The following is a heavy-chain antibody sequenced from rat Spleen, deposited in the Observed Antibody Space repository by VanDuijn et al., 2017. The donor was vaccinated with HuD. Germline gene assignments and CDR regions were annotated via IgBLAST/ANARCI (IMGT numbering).Heavy chain of an antibody. Sequence: EVQLVETGGDLVQPGRSLKLSCVASGFTFSSYWMYWIRQAPGKGLEWVSSINPDGGTTYYPDSVKGRFTISRDNAENTVYLQMNSLRSEDTATYYCAREGTMMVLITPHWYFDFWGPGTMVTVSS. CDR1: GFTFSSYW. D-gene: IGHD1-12*02. CDR3: AREGTMMVLITPHWYFDF. V-gene: IGHV5-58*01. CDR2: INPDGGTT. J-gene: IGHJ1*01.